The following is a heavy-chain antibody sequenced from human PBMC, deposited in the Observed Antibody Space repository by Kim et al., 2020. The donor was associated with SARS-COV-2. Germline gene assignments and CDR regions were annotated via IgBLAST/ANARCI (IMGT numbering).Heavy chain of an antibody. V-gene: IGHV1-2*06. D-gene: IGHD3-3*01. CDR3: ARGFAGSIFGVVIIGYYFDY. CDR1: GYTFTGYY. J-gene: IGHJ4*02. Sequence: ASVKVSCKASGYTFTGYYMHWVRQAPGQGLEWMGRINPNSGGTNYAQKFQGRVTMTRDTSISTAYMELSRLRSDDTAVYYCARGFAGSIFGVVIIGYYFDYWGQGTLVTVSS. CDR2: INPNSGGT.